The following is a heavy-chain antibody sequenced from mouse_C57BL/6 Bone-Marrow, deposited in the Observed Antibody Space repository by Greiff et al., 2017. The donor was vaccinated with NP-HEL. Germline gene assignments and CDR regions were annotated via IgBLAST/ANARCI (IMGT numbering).Heavy chain of an antibody. CDR3: VGTYGNWYFDV. CDR2: IRSKSNNYAT. J-gene: IGHJ1*03. CDR1: GFSFNTYA. Sequence: SGGGLVQPKGSLKLSCAASGFSFNTYAMNWVRQAPGKGLEWVARIRSKSNNYATYYADSVKDRFTISRDDSESMLYLQMNNLKTEDTAMYYCVGTYGNWYFDVWGTGTTVTVSS. D-gene: IGHD2-1*01. V-gene: IGHV10-1*01.